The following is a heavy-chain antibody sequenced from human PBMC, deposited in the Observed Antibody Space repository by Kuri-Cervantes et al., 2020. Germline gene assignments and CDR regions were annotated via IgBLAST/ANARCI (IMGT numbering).Heavy chain of an antibody. CDR2: ISWNSGSI. J-gene: IGHJ5*02. CDR1: GCTFDDYA. Sequence: LSLSCAASGCTFDDYAMHWVRQAPGKGLEWVSGISWNSGSIGYADSVKGRFTISRDNSKNTLYLQMNSLRAEDTAVYYCARDEYYYDSSGYFEWFDPWGQGTLVTVSS. CDR3: ARDEYYYDSSGYFEWFDP. D-gene: IGHD3-22*01. V-gene: IGHV3-9*01.